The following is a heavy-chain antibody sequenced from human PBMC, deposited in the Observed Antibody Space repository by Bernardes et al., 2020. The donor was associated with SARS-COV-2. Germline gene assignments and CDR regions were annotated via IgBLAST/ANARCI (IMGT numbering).Heavy chain of an antibody. CDR2: FDPEDGET. D-gene: IGHD3-10*01. CDR3: ATDGSFGVQGVIIYAMDV. V-gene: IGHV1-24*01. J-gene: IGHJ6*02. Sequence: ASVKVSCMVSGYTLSELPMHWVRQAPGKGPEWMGNFDPEDGETIYAEKFQGRVTMTEDTSTDTAYMELSSLRSEDTAVYYCATDGSFGVQGVIIYAMDVWGQGTTVTVSS. CDR1: GYTLSELP.